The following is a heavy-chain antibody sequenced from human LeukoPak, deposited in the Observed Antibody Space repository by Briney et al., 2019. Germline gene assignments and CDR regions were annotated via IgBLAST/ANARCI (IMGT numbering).Heavy chain of an antibody. Sequence: GGSLRLSCAASGFTVSSNYMSWVRQAPGKGLEWVSVIYCGGSTYYADSVKGRFTISRDNSKNTLYLQMNSLRAEDTAVYYCARAVSSGIDRAFDIWGQGTMVTVSS. CDR1: GFTVSSNY. V-gene: IGHV3-53*01. CDR3: ARAVSSGIDRAFDI. CDR2: IYCGGST. J-gene: IGHJ3*02. D-gene: IGHD6-25*01.